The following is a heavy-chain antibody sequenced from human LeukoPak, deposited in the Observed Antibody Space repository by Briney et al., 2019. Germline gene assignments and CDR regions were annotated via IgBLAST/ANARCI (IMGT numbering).Heavy chain of an antibody. Sequence: PSETLSLTCTVSGDSITNYYWSWIRQPPGKGLEWIAYMSYSGDATYNPSLKSRVTISIDASKNQFSPKLNSVTAADTAVYYCARDIRSVGATLYFDYWGQGTLVTVSS. CDR1: GDSITNYY. CDR3: ARDIRSVGATLYFDY. D-gene: IGHD1-26*01. V-gene: IGHV4-59*01. CDR2: MSYSGDA. J-gene: IGHJ4*02.